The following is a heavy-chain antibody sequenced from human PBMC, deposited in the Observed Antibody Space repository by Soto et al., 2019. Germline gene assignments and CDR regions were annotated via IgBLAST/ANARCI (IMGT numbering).Heavy chain of an antibody. CDR1: GDTFNFYA. J-gene: IGHJ4*02. V-gene: IGHV1-69*02. CDR2: VNPIVSMS. Sequence: QVQLVQSGAEVKRPGSSVKVSCKASGDTFNFYAINWVRQAPGLGLEWMGRVNPIVSMSNYAQKFQGSVTMTADNSTRPAYMELSSLTSAAPAIYYCASTSVSVYRAFHSWGQAALVTVSS. D-gene: IGHD1-20*01. CDR3: ASTSVSVYRAFHS.